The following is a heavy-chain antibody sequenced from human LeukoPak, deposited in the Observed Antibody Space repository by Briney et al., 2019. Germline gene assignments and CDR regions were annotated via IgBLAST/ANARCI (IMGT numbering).Heavy chain of an antibody. Sequence: PGGSLRLSCAASGFTFSSYSMNWVRQAPGKGLEWVSYISSSSSTIYYADSVKGRFTISRDNAKNSLYLQMNSLRAEDTAVYYCARDTAMVLYYWGQGTLVTVSS. D-gene: IGHD5-18*01. CDR3: ARDTAMVLYY. V-gene: IGHV3-48*01. J-gene: IGHJ4*02. CDR2: ISSSSSTI. CDR1: GFTFSSYS.